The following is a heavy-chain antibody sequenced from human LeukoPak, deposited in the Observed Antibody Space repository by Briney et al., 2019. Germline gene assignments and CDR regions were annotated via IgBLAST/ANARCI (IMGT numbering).Heavy chain of an antibody. CDR1: GFTFSSYS. J-gene: IGHJ4*02. D-gene: IGHD6-13*01. CDR3: ARDGIAAAGSLDY. Sequence: GGSLRLSCAASGFTFSSYSMNWVRQAPGKGLEWVSYISSSSTIYYADSVKGRFTISRDNAKNSLYLQMNSLRAEDTAVYYCARDGIAAAGSLDYWGQGTLVTVSS. V-gene: IGHV3-48*04. CDR2: ISSSSTI.